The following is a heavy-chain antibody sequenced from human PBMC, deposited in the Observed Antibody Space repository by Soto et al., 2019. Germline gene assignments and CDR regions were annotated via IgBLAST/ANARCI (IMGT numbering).Heavy chain of an antibody. V-gene: IGHV1-69*13. D-gene: IGHD3-3*02. CDR3: ARGPFISWNYYYGMDV. CDR2: IIPIFGTA. J-gene: IGHJ6*02. CDR1: GGTFSSYV. Sequence: SVKVSCQASGGTFSSYVISWVRQAPGQGLEWMGGIIPIFGTANYAQKFQGRVTITADESTSTAYMELSSLRSEDTAVYYCARGPFISWNYYYGMDVWGQGTTVTVSS.